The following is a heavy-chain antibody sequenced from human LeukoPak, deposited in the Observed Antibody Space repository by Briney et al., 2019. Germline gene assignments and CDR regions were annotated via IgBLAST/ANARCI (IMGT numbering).Heavy chain of an antibody. CDR1: GFTFSSYG. D-gene: IGHD6-19*01. J-gene: IGHJ6*02. V-gene: IGHV3-30*18. Sequence: PGGSLRLSCAASGFTFSSYGMHWVRQAPGKGLEWVAVISYDGSNKYYADSVKGRFTISRDNSKNTLYLQMNSPRAEDTAVYYCAKGLLAGKYYYYGMDVWGQGTTVTVSS. CDR3: AKGLLAGKYYYYGMDV. CDR2: ISYDGSNK.